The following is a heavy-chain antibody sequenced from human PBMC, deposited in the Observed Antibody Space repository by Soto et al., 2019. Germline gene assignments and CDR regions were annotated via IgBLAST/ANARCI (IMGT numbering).Heavy chain of an antibody. CDR2: IYYSGTT. CDR3: ARWRMGGSYIDVFDI. CDR1: GGSISTYY. D-gene: IGHD3-16*01. J-gene: IGHJ3*02. V-gene: IGHV4-59*01. Sequence: PSETLSLTCTVPGGSISTYYWTWIRQPPGKGLEWTGYIYYSGTTNYNPSLKSRVTISVDTSKNQFSLKLSSVTAADTAVYYCARWRMGGSYIDVFDIWGQGTMVTVSS.